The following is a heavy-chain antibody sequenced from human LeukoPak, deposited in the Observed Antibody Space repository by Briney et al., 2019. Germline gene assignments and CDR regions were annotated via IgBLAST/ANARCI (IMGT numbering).Heavy chain of an antibody. Sequence: GGSLRLSCAASGFTFSSYAMSWVRQAPGKGLEWVSAISRSGGSTYYADSVKGRFTISRDNSKNTLYLQMNSLRAEDTAVYYCAKAAGKSGDSSGYYLDYWGQGTLVTVSS. CDR2: ISRSGGST. D-gene: IGHD3-22*01. J-gene: IGHJ4*02. CDR1: GFTFSSYA. CDR3: AKAAGKSGDSSGYYLDY. V-gene: IGHV3-23*01.